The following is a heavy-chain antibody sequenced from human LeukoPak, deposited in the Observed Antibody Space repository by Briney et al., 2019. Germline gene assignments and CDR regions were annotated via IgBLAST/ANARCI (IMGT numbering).Heavy chain of an antibody. D-gene: IGHD2-2*01. V-gene: IGHV1-8*01. CDR3: ARGGYCSSTSCSFHNWFDP. Sequence: ASVKVSCKASGYTFTSYDINWVRQATGQGLKGMGWMNPNSGNTGYAQKFQGRVTMTRNTSISTAYMELSSLRSEDTAVYYCARGGYCSSTSCSFHNWFDPWGQGTLVTVSS. CDR2: MNPNSGNT. CDR1: GYTFTSYD. J-gene: IGHJ5*02.